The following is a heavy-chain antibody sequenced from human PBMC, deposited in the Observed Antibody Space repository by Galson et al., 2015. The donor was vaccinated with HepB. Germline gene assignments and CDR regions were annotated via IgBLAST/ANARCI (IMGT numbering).Heavy chain of an antibody. D-gene: IGHD6-6*01. Sequence: SVKVSCKASGYTFTRYGISWVRQAPGQGLEWMGWISAYNGNTNYAQKLQGRVTMTTDTSTSTAYMELRSLRSDDTAVYYCARDAAEYSSMEPPGYWGQGTLVTVSS. CDR2: ISAYNGNT. CDR3: ARDAAEYSSMEPPGY. V-gene: IGHV1-18*01. CDR1: GYTFTRYG. J-gene: IGHJ4*02.